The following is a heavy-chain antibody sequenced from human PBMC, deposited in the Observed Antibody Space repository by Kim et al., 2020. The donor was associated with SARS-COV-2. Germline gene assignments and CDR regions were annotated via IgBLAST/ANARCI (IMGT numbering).Heavy chain of an antibody. CDR1: GFTFSSNG. D-gene: IGHD1-26*01. CDR2: IWYDGSNK. J-gene: IGHJ3*02. CDR3: ARGTSSCGDAFVI. Sequence: GGSLRLSCAASGFTFSSNGMHWVRQAPGKGLEWVAVIWYDGSNKYYADSVKGRFTISRDNSKNTLYLQINSLRAEDTAVYYCARGTSSCGDAFVIWCQG. V-gene: IGHV3-33*01.